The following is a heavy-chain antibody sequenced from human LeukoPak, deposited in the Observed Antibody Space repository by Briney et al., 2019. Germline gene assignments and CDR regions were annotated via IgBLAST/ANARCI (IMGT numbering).Heavy chain of an antibody. Sequence: GGSLRLSCAASGFTFSSYPMNWVRQAPGKGLEWVSSVNGNSGSIYYADSVKGRFTISRDNAKNSLYLQMNSLRAEDTAVYYCATRYCTSTNCYAFDYWGQGTLVTVSS. J-gene: IGHJ4*02. D-gene: IGHD2-2*01. V-gene: IGHV3-21*01. CDR1: GFTFSSYP. CDR2: VNGNSGSI. CDR3: ATRYCTSTNCYAFDY.